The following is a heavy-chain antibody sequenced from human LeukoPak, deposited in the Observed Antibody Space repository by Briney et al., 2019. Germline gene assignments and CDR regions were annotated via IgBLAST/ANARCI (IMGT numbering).Heavy chain of an antibody. D-gene: IGHD5-18*01. CDR3: ARGGYSYGYDDDFEY. V-gene: IGHV4-59*01. J-gene: IGHJ4*02. CDR2: IYNRGST. CDR1: GGSISSYC. Sequence: SETLSLTCTVSGGSISSYCWSWIRQPPGKGLEWIGYIYNRGSTKYNPSLKSRVTISVDTSKNNFSLKLSSVTAADTAVYYCARGGYSYGYDDDFEYWGQGTLVTVSS.